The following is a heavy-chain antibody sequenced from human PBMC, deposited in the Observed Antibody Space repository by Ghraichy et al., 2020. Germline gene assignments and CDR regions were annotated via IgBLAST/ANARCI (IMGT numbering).Heavy chain of an antibody. CDR2: VHHSAGS. CDR3: ARSPLGVFGFDI. V-gene: IGHV4-4*02. J-gene: IGHJ3*02. D-gene: IGHD3-3*01. Sequence: SETLSLTCVVSGASISNENWWSWVRQPPGKGLEWIGEVHHSAGSNYNPSLSSRVTISVDKSQNHLSLKLTYVTAADTAVYFCARSPLGVFGFDIWGQGTMVPVSS. CDR1: GASISNENW.